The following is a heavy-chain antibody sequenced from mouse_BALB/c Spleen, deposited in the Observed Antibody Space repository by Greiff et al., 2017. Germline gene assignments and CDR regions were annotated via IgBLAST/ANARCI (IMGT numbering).Heavy chain of an antibody. J-gene: IGHJ2*01. D-gene: IGHD1-1*01. CDR2: INPGSGGT. CDR3: AREGLRYYCDY. CDR1: GYAFTNYL. Sequence: QVQLQQSGAELVRPGTSVKVSCKASGYAFTNYLIEWVKQRPGQGLEWIGVINPGSGGTNYNEKFKGKATLTADKSSSTAYMQLSSLTSDDSAVYFCAREGLRYYCDYWGQGTTLTVSS. V-gene: IGHV1-54*01.